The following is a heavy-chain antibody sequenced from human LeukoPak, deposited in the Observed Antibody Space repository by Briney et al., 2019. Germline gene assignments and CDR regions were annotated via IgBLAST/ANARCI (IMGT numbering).Heavy chain of an antibody. J-gene: IGHJ5*02. V-gene: IGHV4-4*07. D-gene: IGHD4-17*01. CDR1: GGSISSYY. CDR3: ARGLPKHDYGDYGGTWFDP. Sequence: PSETLSLTCTVSGGSISSYYWSWIRQPAGKGLQWIGRMYTSGSTNYNPSLKSRVTMSIDTSKNQFSLRLSSVTAADTALYYCARGLPKHDYGDYGGTWFDPWGQGTLVTVSS. CDR2: MYTSGST.